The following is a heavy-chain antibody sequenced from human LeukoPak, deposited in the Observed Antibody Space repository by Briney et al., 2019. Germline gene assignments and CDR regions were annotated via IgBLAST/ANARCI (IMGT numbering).Heavy chain of an antibody. CDR3: AREAVGYSYGYPPFYFDY. D-gene: IGHD5-18*01. Sequence: QTLSLTCAISGDSVSRNNVAWNWIRQSPSRGLEWLGRTYYRSKWYNDYAVSVKSRITINPDASKNQFSLQLNSVTPEDTAVYYCAREAVGYSYGYPPFYFDYWGQGTLVTVSS. CDR2: TYYRSKWYN. J-gene: IGHJ4*02. V-gene: IGHV6-1*01. CDR1: GDSVSRNNVA.